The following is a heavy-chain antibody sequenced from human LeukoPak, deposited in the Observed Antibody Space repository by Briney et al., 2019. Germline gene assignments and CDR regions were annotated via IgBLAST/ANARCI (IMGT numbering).Heavy chain of an antibody. CDR2: IWYDGSNK. CDR3: ARHTGIFPRGGMDV. J-gene: IGHJ6*02. D-gene: IGHD1-26*01. CDR1: GFTFRNYG. Sequence: PGGSLRLSCAASGFTFRNYGMYWVRQAPGKGPEWVAIIWYDGSNKYYGDSVKGRFTISRDNSKNTLYLQMNSLEFEDTAVYFCARHTGIFPRGGMDVWGQGTTVTVSS. V-gene: IGHV3-33*01.